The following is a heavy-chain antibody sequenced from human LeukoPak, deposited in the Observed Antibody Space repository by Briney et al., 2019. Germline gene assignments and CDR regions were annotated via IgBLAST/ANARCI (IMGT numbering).Heavy chain of an antibody. D-gene: IGHD1-26*01. J-gene: IGHJ4*02. CDR1: GFSFSTAW. CDR3: AKGPVSGSRSPLDY. CDR2: ISYDGSNK. Sequence: GGSLRLSCAASGFSFSTAWMSWVRQAPGKGLEWVAGISYDGSNKYYVDSVKGRFTISRDNSKNTLYLEMISLRIEDTAVYYCAKGPVSGSRSPLDYWGQGTLVTVSS. V-gene: IGHV3-30*18.